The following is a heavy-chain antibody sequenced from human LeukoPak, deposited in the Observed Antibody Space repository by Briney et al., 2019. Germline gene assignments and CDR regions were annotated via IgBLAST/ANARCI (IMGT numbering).Heavy chain of an antibody. CDR1: GYTFTGYY. CDR2: INPNSGGT. CDR3: ARGLGVAADYYFDY. J-gene: IGHJ4*02. V-gene: IGHV1-2*02. D-gene: IGHD2-15*01. Sequence: ASVKVSCKASGYTFTGYYMHWVRHAPGQGLEWMGWINPNSGGTNYAQKFQGRVTMTRDTSISTAYMELSRLRSDDTAVYYCARGLGVAADYYFDYWGQGTLVTVSS.